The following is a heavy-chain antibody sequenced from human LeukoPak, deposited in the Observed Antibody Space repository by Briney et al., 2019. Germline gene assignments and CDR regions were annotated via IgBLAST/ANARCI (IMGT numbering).Heavy chain of an antibody. CDR1: GGSFSGYY. V-gene: IGHV4-34*01. CDR2: INHSGST. J-gene: IGHJ6*03. D-gene: IGHD3-10*01. CDR3: ARRGPSAHYYGSGSYYLSAWRNEYYYYYYYMDV. Sequence: SETLSLTCAVYGGSFSGYYWSWIRQPPGKGLEWIGEINHSGSTNYNPSLQSRVTISVDTSKNQFSLKLSSVTAADTAVYYCARRGPSAHYYGSGSYYLSAWRNEYYYYYYYMDVWGKGTTVTISS.